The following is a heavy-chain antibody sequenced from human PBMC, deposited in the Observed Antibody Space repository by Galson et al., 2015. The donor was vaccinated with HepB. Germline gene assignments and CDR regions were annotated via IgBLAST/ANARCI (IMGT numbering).Heavy chain of an antibody. CDR2: VIPHSGGT. J-gene: IGHJ1*01. Sequence: SVKVSCKASGYTFSRYGISWVRQAPGQGLEWMGSVIPHSGGTNYAQKFQGRVTLTRDTSISTAYMELSNLRSDDTALYFCTRERSYCSATSCSLFQHWGQGTLVTVSS. V-gene: IGHV1-2*02. CDR3: TRERSYCSATSCSLFQH. D-gene: IGHD2-2*01. CDR1: GYTFSRYG.